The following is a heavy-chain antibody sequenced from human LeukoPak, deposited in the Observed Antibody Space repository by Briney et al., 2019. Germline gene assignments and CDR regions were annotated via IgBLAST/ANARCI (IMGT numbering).Heavy chain of an antibody. V-gene: IGHV4-39*01. D-gene: IGHD6-13*01. CDR1: GVSIISSSYY. CDR2: IYYSGST. CDR3: ARRLDSSWYAGQYDY. Sequence: PSETLSLTCTVSGVSIISSSYYWGWIRQSSGKGLEWIGSIYYSGSTNYNPFLKSRVTISVDTSKDQFSLKLSSVTAADTAVYYCARRLDSSWYAGQYDYWGQGTLVTVSS. J-gene: IGHJ4*02.